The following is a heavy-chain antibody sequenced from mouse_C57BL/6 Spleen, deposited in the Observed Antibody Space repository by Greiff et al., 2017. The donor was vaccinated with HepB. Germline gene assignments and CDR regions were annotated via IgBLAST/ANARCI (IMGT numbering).Heavy chain of an antibody. CDR1: GYAFSSYW. V-gene: IGHV1-80*01. CDR3: ARWGSPSFDV. J-gene: IGHJ1*03. CDR2: FYPGDGDT. Sequence: VKLKESGAELVKPGASVKISCKASGYAFSSYWMNWVKQRPGKGLEWIGQFYPGDGDTNYNGKFKGKATLTADKSSSTAYMQLSSLTSEDSAVYFCARWGSPSFDVWGTGTTVTVSS.